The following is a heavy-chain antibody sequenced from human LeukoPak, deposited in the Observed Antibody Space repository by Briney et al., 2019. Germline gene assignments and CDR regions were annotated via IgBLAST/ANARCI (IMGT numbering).Heavy chain of an antibody. CDR1: GGSISSYY. CDR3: GRALPITWFDP. V-gene: IGHV4-59*01. Sequence: PSETLSLTCTVSGGSISSYYWSWIRQPPGKGLEWIGYIYYSGSTNYNPSLKSRVTISVDTSKNQFSLKLSSVTAADTAVYYCGRALPITWFDPWGQGTLVTVSS. J-gene: IGHJ5*02. CDR2: IYYSGST. D-gene: IGHD1-14*01.